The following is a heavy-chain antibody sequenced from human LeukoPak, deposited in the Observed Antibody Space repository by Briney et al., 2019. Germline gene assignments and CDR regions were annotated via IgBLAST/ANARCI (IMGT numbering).Heavy chain of an antibody. CDR3: ARGGIAVAGIDFRWFDP. D-gene: IGHD6-19*01. J-gene: IGHJ5*02. CDR1: GFTFSSYW. CDR2: IKQGGSEK. Sequence: GGSLRLSCAASGFTFSSYWMSWVRQAPGKGLEWVANIKQGGSEKYYVDSVKGRFTISRDNSKNTLYLQMNSLRVEDTAVYYCARGGIAVAGIDFRWFDPWGQGTLVTVSS. V-gene: IGHV3-7*01.